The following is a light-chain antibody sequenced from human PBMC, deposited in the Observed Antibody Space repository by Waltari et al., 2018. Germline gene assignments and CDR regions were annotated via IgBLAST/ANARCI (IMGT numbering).Light chain of an antibody. CDR3: QQRSNWPRT. CDR1: QSVSSY. CDR2: DAS. Sequence: EIVLTQSPATLSWSSGEKATLSCRASQSVSSYLAWYQQKPGQAPRLLIYDASNRATGIAGRFSGSGSGTDFTLTISSLEPEDFAVYYCQQRSNWPRTFGQGTKVEIK. V-gene: IGKV3-11*01. J-gene: IGKJ1*01.